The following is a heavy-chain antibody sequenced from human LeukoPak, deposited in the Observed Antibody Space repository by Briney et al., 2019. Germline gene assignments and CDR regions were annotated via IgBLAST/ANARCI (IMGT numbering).Heavy chain of an antibody. Sequence: GGSLRLSCVGSGXTFSRSAVSWVRLAPGKGLEWVSGISGSGGHTYYTDSVKGRFTISRDNSGTTVSLQMNSLTTDDTAVYFCAKEGRLTVAAVVVENYFDYWGQGTPVIVSA. V-gene: IGHV3-23*01. CDR2: ISGSGGHT. J-gene: IGHJ4*02. D-gene: IGHD3-22*01. CDR1: GXTFSRSA. CDR3: AKEGRLTVAAVVVENYFDY.